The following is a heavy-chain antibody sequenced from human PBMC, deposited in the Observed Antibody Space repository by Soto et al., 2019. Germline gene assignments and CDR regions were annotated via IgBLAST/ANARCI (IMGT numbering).Heavy chain of an antibody. Sequence: SETLSLTCTVSGGSISSGDYYWSWIRQPPGKGLEWIGYIYYSGSTYYNPSLKSRVTISVDTSKNQFSLKLSSVTAADTAVYYFACIFSGVYGYGFYYYGMDVWGQGTTVTVSS. CDR2: IYYSGST. D-gene: IGHD5-18*01. CDR3: ACIFSGVYGYGFYYYGMDV. CDR1: GGSISSGDYY. V-gene: IGHV4-30-4*01. J-gene: IGHJ6*02.